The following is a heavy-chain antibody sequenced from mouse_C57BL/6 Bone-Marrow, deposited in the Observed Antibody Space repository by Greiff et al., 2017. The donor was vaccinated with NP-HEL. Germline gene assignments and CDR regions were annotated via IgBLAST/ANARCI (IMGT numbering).Heavy chain of an antibody. J-gene: IGHJ2*01. D-gene: IGHD2-3*01. CDR2: ISSGGDYI. CDR3: TRDGHGFDY. CDR1: GFTFSSYA. V-gene: IGHV5-9-1*02. Sequence: EVKVVESGEGLVKPGGSLKLSCAASGFTFSSYAMSWVRQTPEKRLEWVAYISSGGDYIYYADNVKGRFTISRDNARNTLYLQMSSLKSEDTAMYYCTRDGHGFDYWGQGTTLTVSS.